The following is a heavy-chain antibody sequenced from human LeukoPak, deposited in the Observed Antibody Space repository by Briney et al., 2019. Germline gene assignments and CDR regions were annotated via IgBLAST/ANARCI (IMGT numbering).Heavy chain of an antibody. J-gene: IGHJ4*02. CDR3: AKETNVNYYDSSGASY. CDR1: AFPFRNYA. V-gene: IGHV3-48*01. CDR2: ISSSSAVI. Sequence: PGGSLRLSCVASAFPFRNYAMNWVRQAPGKGLEWVSHISSSSAVIYYIDSVKGRFTISRDNGKNSLYLQMNSLRAEDTAVYYCAKETNVNYYDSSGASYWGQGTLVTVSS. D-gene: IGHD3-22*01.